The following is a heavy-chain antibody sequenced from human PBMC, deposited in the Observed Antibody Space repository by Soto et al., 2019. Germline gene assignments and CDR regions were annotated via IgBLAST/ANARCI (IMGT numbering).Heavy chain of an antibody. D-gene: IGHD2-2*01. Sequence: QVQLVQSGAEVKKPGSSVKVSCEASGGTFSSYSFSWVRQAPGQGLEWMGRVIPILCMANYAQKFQGRVTITADKSTSTVYMELSSLRSEDTAVYCCARGGAVVVPGAVDRHNWFDPWGQGTLVTVSS. CDR2: VIPILCMA. CDR3: ARGGAVVVPGAVDRHNWFDP. J-gene: IGHJ5*02. V-gene: IGHV1-69*02. CDR1: GGTFSSYS.